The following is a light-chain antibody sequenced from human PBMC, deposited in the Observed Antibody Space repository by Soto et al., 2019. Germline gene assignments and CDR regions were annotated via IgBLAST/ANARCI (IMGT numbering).Light chain of an antibody. CDR2: DAS. Sequence: DILMTQSPSTLSATVGDRVTITCRASQSISSWLAWYQQKPGKAPKVLIYDASSLESGVPSRFSGSGSGTEFTLTISSLQPDDFATYYCQQYNSYRAFGQGTKVEIK. J-gene: IGKJ1*01. CDR3: QQYNSYRA. CDR1: QSISSW. V-gene: IGKV1-5*01.